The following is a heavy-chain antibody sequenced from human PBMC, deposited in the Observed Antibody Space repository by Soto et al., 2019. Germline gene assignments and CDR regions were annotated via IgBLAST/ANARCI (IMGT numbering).Heavy chain of an antibody. CDR2: ISNKSSFI. J-gene: IGHJ4*02. D-gene: IGHD3-9*01. Sequence: GGSLRLSCAASGFLFSNYTMTWVRQAPGKGLEWVSYISNKSSFIYYADSVKGRFTVSRDNAKNLVYLEMNSLRDDDTAVYYCARQRYDILTGYYYWGQGALVTVSS. CDR3: ARQRYDILTGYYY. CDR1: GFLFSNYT. V-gene: IGHV3-21*01.